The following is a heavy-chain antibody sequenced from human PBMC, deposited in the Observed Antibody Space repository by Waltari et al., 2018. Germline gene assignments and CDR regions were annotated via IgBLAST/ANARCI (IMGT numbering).Heavy chain of an antibody. V-gene: IGHV2-5*01. CDR3: AHRISFYGLDF. CDR2: IHWNDEE. Sequence: QITLKESGPTLVTPKPTLTLTCTFSGFSLSPYDVAVAWVRQSPGKALEWLALIHWNDEERYSTSRKSRLTITKDASKNQVVLTLANVDTEDTATYCCAHRISFYGLDFWGPGTLVTVSS. D-gene: IGHD4-17*01. J-gene: IGHJ4*02. CDR1: GFSLSPYDVA.